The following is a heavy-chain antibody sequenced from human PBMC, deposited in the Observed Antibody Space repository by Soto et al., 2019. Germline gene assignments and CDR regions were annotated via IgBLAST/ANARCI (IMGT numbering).Heavy chain of an antibody. CDR1: GCSINGAQC. J-gene: IGHJ3*02. CDR3: AHYSSGRAFDI. Sequence: SETLSLTCAVFGCSINGAQCWTWVRQPPGKGLEWIGDTHHSGNTNYNPSLKSRVIISLDNSKNQVSLKMISLTAADTAVYYCAHYSSGRAFDIWGQGTMVT. CDR2: THHSGNT. D-gene: IGHD6-19*01. V-gene: IGHV4-4*02.